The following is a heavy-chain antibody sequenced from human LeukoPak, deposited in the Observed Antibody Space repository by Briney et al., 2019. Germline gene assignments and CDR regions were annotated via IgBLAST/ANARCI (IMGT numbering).Heavy chain of an antibody. CDR3: ARDPLSDWYGMDV. CDR1: GYTFTGYY. J-gene: IGHJ6*02. Sequence: ASVKVSCKASGYTFTGYYMHWVRQAPGQGLEWMGWINLNSGGTNYAQKFQGWVTMTRDTSISTAYMELSRLRSDDTAVYYCARDPLSDWYGMDVWGQGTTVTVSS. CDR2: INLNSGGT. V-gene: IGHV1-2*04. D-gene: IGHD2-21*02.